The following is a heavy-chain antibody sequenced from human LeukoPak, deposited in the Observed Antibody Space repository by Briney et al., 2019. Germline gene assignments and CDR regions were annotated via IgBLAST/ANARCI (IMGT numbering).Heavy chain of an antibody. J-gene: IGHJ5*02. D-gene: IGHD3-3*01. CDR2: MNPNSGNT. V-gene: IGHV1-8*01. CDR3: ARGFRITIFGVVIQDNWFDP. CDR1: GYTFTSYD. Sequence: ASVKVSCKASGYTFTSYDINWVRQATGQGLEWMGWMNPNSGNTGYAQKFQGRVTMTRNTSISTAYMELSSLRPEDTAVYYCARGFRITIFGVVIQDNWFDPWGQGTLVTVSS.